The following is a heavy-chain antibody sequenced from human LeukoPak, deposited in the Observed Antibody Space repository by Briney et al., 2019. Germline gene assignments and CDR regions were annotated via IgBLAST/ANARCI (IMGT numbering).Heavy chain of an antibody. J-gene: IGHJ4*02. CDR1: GDSISRYY. CDR2: IYYNGQT. D-gene: IGHD1-14*01. V-gene: IGHV4-59*01. CDR3: ARSRIRYYFDY. Sequence: PSETLSLTCSVSGDSISRYYWRWIRPPPGKGLEWIGYIYYNGQTDSNPSIKNRLTKSIDTSNNQSSLKLSSVTAADRAVYYCARSRIRYYFDYWGQGTLVTVSS.